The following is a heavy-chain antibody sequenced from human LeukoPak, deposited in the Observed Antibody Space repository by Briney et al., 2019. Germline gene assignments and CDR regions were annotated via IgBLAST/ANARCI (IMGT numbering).Heavy chain of an antibody. CDR2: FDPEDGET. V-gene: IGHV1-24*01. J-gene: IGHJ4*02. D-gene: IGHD2-15*01. CDR1: GYTLTELS. CDR3: ATTSLGYCSGGSCYDY. Sequence: ASVKVSCKVSGYTLTELSMHWVRQAPGKGLEWMGGFDPEDGETIYAQKFQGRVTMTEDTSTDTAYMELSSLRPEDTAVYYCATTSLGYCSGGSCYDYWGQGTLVTVSS.